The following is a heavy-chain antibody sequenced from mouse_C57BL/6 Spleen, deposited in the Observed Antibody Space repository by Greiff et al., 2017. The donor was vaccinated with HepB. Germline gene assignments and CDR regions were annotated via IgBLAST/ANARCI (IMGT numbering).Heavy chain of an antibody. CDR3: TREGSYGRFAY. CDR2: ISSGGDYI. V-gene: IGHV5-9-1*02. J-gene: IGHJ3*01. CDR1: GFTFSSYA. D-gene: IGHD1-1*02. Sequence: EVKLVESGEGLVKPGGSLKLSCAASGFTFSSYAMSWVRQTPEKRLEWVAYISSGGDYIYYADTVKGRFTISRDNARNTLYLQMSSLKSEDTAMYYCTREGSYGRFAYWGQGTLVTVSA.